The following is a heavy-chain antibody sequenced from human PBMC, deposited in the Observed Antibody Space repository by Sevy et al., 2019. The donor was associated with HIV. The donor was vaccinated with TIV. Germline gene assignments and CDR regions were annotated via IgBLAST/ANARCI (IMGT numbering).Heavy chain of an antibody. CDR3: ARLPTGLQSFNYLLSTYFDS. CDR1: GFNFNNHW. CDR2: IKQDGSEK. J-gene: IGHJ4*02. D-gene: IGHD4-4*01. V-gene: IGHV3-7*01. Sequence: GGSLRLSCAASGFNFNNHWMSWVRQAPEKGLEWVANIKQDGSEKYYVDSLKGRFTISRDNANNALSLQIDGLRAEDTALYYCARLPTGLQSFNYLLSTYFDSWGQGTLVTVSS.